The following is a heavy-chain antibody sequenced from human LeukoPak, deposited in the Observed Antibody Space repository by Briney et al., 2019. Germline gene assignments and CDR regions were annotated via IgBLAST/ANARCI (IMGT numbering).Heavy chain of an antibody. CDR2: VYYTGST. V-gene: IGHV4-31*03. J-gene: IGHJ6*02. CDR3: ARRVWFGELSPGGYYYYGMDV. Sequence: PSQTLSLTCTVSGGSVTSGGYYWSWIRQHPGKGLEWIGYVYYTGSTYYNPSLKSRVTISPDTSKNHFSLKVSSVTAADTAVYYCARRVWFGELSPGGYYYYGMDVWGQGTTVTVSS. D-gene: IGHD3-10*01. CDR1: GGSVTSGGYY.